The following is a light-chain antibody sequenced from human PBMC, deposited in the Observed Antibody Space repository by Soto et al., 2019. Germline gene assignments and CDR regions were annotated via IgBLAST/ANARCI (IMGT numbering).Light chain of an antibody. CDR1: QSVTDY. CDR2: DAY. Sequence: EIVLTQSPGTQSLSPGERATPSCRASQSVTDYLVWYQQKPGQAPRLLIYDAYNRATGIPARFSGSGSGTDFTLVISSLEPEDSAVYYCQQRSTWPWTFGQGTKVEI. V-gene: IGKV3-11*01. J-gene: IGKJ1*01. CDR3: QQRSTWPWT.